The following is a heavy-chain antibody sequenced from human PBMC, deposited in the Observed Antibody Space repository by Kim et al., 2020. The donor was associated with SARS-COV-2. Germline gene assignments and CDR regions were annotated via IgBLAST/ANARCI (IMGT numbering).Heavy chain of an antibody. Sequence: GGSLRLSCAASGFTFSSYAMSWVRQAPGKGLEWVSAISGSGGSTYYADSVKGRFTISRDNSKNTLYLQMNSLRAEDTAVYYCAKAPPPYSSSWLEYFQHWGQGTLVTVSS. D-gene: IGHD6-13*01. CDR3: AKAPPPYSSSWLEYFQH. V-gene: IGHV3-23*01. J-gene: IGHJ1*01. CDR2: ISGSGGST. CDR1: GFTFSSYA.